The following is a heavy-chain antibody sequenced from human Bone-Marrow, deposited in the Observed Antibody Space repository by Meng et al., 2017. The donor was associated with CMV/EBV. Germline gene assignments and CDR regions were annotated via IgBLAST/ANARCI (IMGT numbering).Heavy chain of an antibody. CDR3: AKDFPPPGVGMDV. V-gene: IGHV3-20*04. J-gene: IGHJ6*02. D-gene: IGHD2-8*01. Sequence: GESLKISCAASGFTFDDYGMSWVRQAPGKGLEWGSGINWNGGSTGYADSVKGRFTISRDNSKNTLYLQMNSLRAEDTAVYYCAKDFPPPGVGMDVWGQGTTVTVSS. CDR1: GFTFDDYG. CDR2: INWNGGST.